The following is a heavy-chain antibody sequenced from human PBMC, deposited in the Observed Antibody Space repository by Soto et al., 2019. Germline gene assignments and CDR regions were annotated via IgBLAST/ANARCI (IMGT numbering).Heavy chain of an antibody. V-gene: IGHV4-59*01. J-gene: IGHJ4*02. CDR1: GGSISSYY. Sequence: PLETLSLTCTVSGGSISSYYWSWIRQPPGKGLEWIAYIYNSGNINYNPSLKSRVTISVDTSKNQFSLKLSSVTAADTAVYYCARDRGYCSSTSCYGNYFEYWGQGALVTVSS. D-gene: IGHD2-2*01. CDR2: IYNSGNI. CDR3: ARDRGYCSSTSCYGNYFEY.